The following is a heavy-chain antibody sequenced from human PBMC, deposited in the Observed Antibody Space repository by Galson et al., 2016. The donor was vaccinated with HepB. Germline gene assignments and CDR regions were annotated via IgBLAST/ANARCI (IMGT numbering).Heavy chain of an antibody. V-gene: IGHV3-33*01. D-gene: IGHD5-12*01. Sequence: SLRLSCAASGFLFSSYGMHWVRQAPGKGLEWVALIWYDGRNKDYAASVKGRFTISRDNSKNTLYLQMSSLRAEDTAVYYCVRDAPPFYSGYDPLDYWGQGTLVTVSS. CDR3: VRDAPPFYSGYDPLDY. CDR2: IWYDGRNK. CDR1: GFLFSSYG. J-gene: IGHJ4*02.